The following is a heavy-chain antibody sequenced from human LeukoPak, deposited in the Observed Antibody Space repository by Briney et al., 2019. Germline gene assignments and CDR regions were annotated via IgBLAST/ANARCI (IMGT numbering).Heavy chain of an antibody. CDR2: IRAGGDNT. CDR1: GFTFSSYG. CDR3: ASQGYSYGY. V-gene: IGHV3-23*01. Sequence: GGSLRLSCAASGFTFSSYGMSWVRQAPGKGLEWVSGIRAGGDNTYYADSVKGRFTISRDNAKNTLYLQMNSLRAEDTAVYYCASQGYSYGYWGQGTLVTVSS. J-gene: IGHJ4*02. D-gene: IGHD5-18*01.